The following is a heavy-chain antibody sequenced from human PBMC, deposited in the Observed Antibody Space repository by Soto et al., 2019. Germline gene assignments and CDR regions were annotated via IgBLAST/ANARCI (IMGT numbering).Heavy chain of an antibody. V-gene: IGHV4-31*03. D-gene: IGHD6-6*01. CDR1: GGSISSGGYY. CDR2: IYYSGST. J-gene: IGHJ4*02. Sequence: QVQLQESGPGLVKPSQTLSLTCTVSGGSISSGGYYWSWIRQHPGKGLEWIGYIYYSGSTYYNPSLKSRVTIXXDXSXXQFSLKLSSVTAADTAVYYCARTYGAGSSSFIFGYWGQGTLVTVSS. CDR3: ARTYGAGSSSFIFGY.